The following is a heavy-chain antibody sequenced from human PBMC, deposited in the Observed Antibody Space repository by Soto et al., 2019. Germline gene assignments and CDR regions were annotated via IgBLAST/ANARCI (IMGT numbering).Heavy chain of an antibody. CDR1: GFTFSHYA. Sequence: GGSLRLSCAASGFTFSHYAIHWVRQAPGKGLDWVAVISYDADNEYYADSVKGRFSISRDNSKNTLYLQMNGLRPEDTAVYYCAKELPSIAETPYAVEVWGQGTTVTVSS. J-gene: IGHJ6*02. CDR3: AKELPSIAETPYAVEV. CDR2: ISYDADNE. D-gene: IGHD2-15*01. V-gene: IGHV3-30*18.